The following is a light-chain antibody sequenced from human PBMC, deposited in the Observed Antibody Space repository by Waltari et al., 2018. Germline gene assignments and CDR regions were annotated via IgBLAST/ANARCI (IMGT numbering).Light chain of an antibody. Sequence: QAVLTQPPSVSGAPGQRVTISCTGSSSNIGAGYDVHWYQQFSGTAPKLLIYGNNNRPSGVPDRFSGSKSGTSASLAITGLQAEDEGDYYCQSYDTSLSVVFGGGTKLTVL. CDR1: SSNIGAGYD. CDR2: GNN. J-gene: IGLJ3*02. CDR3: QSYDTSLSVV. V-gene: IGLV1-40*01.